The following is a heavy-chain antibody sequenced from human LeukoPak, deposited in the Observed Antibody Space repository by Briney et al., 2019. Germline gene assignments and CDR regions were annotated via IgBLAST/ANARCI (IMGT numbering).Heavy chain of an antibody. D-gene: IGHD1-26*01. CDR3: ARRSGTYGSNDY. CDR1: GYSLTTYW. V-gene: IGHV5-51*01. Sequence: GESLKTSCKGSGYSLTTYWIAWGRQGPGKGLGLVGIIYPDDSDARYSPSFQGQVTISADKSITTAYLQWSSLKASDTAMYYCARRSGTYGSNDYWGQGTLVTVSS. J-gene: IGHJ4*02. CDR2: IYPDDSDA.